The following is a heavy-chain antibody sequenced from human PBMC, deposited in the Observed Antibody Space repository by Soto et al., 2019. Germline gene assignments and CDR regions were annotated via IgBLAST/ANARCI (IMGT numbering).Heavy chain of an antibody. CDR3: TSDTSGLRDT. V-gene: IGHV3-74*01. CDR1: GFSFSHYC. Sequence: GETLRLSCAVSGFSFSHYCKYWVRHTPGKGLVWVSRINPEGTITNYADSVEGRFTISRDNADSALFLQMNSLSAEDTAIYYCTSDTSGLRDTWGQGTLVTVSS. D-gene: IGHD1-1*01. CDR2: INPEGTIT. J-gene: IGHJ5*02.